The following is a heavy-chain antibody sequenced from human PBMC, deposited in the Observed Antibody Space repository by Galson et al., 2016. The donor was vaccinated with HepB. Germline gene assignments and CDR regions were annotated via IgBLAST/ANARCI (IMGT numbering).Heavy chain of an antibody. J-gene: IGHJ6*03. Sequence: SVKVSCKASGGTFSSYGISWVRQGPGQGLEWMGGIIPIFGTANYAQKFQGRVTITADESTSTAYMELSSLRSEDTAVYYCGRGLDSDRRYYYSYYMDVWGKGTTVTVSS. D-gene: IGHD1-1*01. CDR3: GRGLDSDRRYYYSYYMDV. CDR1: GGTFSSYG. V-gene: IGHV1-69*13. CDR2: IIPIFGTA.